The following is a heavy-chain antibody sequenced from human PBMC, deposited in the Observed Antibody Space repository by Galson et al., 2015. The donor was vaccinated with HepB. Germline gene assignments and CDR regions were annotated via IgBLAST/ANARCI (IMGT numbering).Heavy chain of an antibody. CDR2: IWYDGSNK. CDR3: ARDQAAIALDYYYYGMDV. J-gene: IGHJ6*02. V-gene: IGHV3-33*01. Sequence: CAASGFTFSSYGMHWVRQAPGKGLEWVAVIWYDGSNKYYADSVKGRFTISRDNSKNTLYLQMNSLRAEDTAVYYCARDQAAIALDYYYYGMDVWGQGTTVTVSS. D-gene: IGHD2-2*01. CDR1: GFTFSSYG.